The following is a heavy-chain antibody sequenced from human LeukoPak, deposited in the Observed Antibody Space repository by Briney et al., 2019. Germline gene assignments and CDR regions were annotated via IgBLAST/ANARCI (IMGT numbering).Heavy chain of an antibody. J-gene: IGHJ3*02. CDR1: GVSISSYY. CDR2: IYYSGST. D-gene: IGHD3-9*01. V-gene: IGHV4-59*01. CDR3: AGDRRDILTGYPDAFDI. Sequence: NPSETLSLTCTVSGVSISSYYWSWLRQPPGKGLEWVGYIYYSGSTNYKPSLKSRVTISVDTSKNQFSLKLSSVTAADTAVYYCAGDRRDILTGYPDAFDIWGQGTMVTVSS.